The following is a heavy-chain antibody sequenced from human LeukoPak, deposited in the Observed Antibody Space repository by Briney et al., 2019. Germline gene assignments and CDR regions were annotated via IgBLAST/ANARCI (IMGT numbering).Heavy chain of an antibody. Sequence: SETLSLTCAVSGGSFSDYYWSWIRQSPIKGLEWIGEINHSGSTHYNPSLKSRVTISVDTSKIQFSLRLTAVTAADTAVYYCARKEGGQLVNTRRWFDPWGQGTLVTVSS. J-gene: IGHJ5*02. D-gene: IGHD6-13*01. CDR2: INHSGST. V-gene: IGHV4-34*01. CDR3: ARKEGGQLVNTRRWFDP. CDR1: GGSFSDYY.